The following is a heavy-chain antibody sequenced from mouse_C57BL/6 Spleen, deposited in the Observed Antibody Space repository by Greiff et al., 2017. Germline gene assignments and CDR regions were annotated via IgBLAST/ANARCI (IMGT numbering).Heavy chain of an antibody. J-gene: IGHJ3*01. Sequence: QVQLKESGSELRSPGSSVKLSCKDFDSAVFPIAYMSWVRQKPGHGFEWIGGILPSIGSTIYGEMFEDKAILDADTLSNTASLGLDYLTSDASAIYYCAVPNCDGSSYVAWFAYWGQGTLVTVSA. V-gene: IGHV15-2*01. CDR1: DSAVFPIAY. CDR2: ILPSIGST. D-gene: IGHD1-1*01. CDR3: AVPNCDGSSYVAWFAY.